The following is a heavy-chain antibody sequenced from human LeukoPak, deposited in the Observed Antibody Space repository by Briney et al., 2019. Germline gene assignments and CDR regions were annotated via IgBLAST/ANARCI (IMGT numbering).Heavy chain of an antibody. CDR2: ISFDGSNK. D-gene: IGHD3-10*01. CDR3: ARSYRRGAITMLRGVANRGAFDI. V-gene: IGHV3-30*04. J-gene: IGHJ3*02. CDR1: GFTFSTYA. Sequence: PGGSLRLSCAASGFTFSTYAMHWVRQAPGKGLEWVAVISFDGSNKYYADSVKGRFTISRDSSKNTLYLQMNSLRAEDTAVYYCARSYRRGAITMLRGVANRGAFDIWGQGTMVTVSS.